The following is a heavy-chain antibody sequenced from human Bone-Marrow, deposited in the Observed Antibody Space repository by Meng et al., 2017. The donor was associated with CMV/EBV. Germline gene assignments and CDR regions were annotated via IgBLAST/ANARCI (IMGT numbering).Heavy chain of an antibody. CDR3: AKGAIAAVPNPMDV. Sequence: GGSLRLSCAASGFTFDDYTMHWVRQAPGKGLEWVSLISWDGGSTYYADSVKGRFTISRDNSKNSLYLQMNSLRTEDTALYYCAKGAIAAVPNPMDVWGQGTTVTFSS. V-gene: IGHV3-43*01. CDR1: GFTFDDYT. CDR2: ISWDGGST. J-gene: IGHJ6*02. D-gene: IGHD6-13*01.